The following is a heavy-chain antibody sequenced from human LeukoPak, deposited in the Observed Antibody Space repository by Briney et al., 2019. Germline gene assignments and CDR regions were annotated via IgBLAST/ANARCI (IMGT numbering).Heavy chain of an antibody. CDR3: AKDREERLSGLSPPFDY. CDR1: GFTFSSYA. Sequence: PGGSLRLSCAASGFTFSSYAMSWVRQAPGKGLEWVSAISGSGGSTYYADSVKGRFTISGDSSKNTLYLQMNSLRAEDTAVYYCAKDREERLSGLSPPFDYWGQGTLVTVSS. V-gene: IGHV3-23*01. CDR2: ISGSGGST. D-gene: IGHD2-15*01. J-gene: IGHJ4*02.